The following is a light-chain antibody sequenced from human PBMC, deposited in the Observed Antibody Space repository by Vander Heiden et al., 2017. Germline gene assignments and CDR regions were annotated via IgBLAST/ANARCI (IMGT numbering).Light chain of an antibody. CDR3: ATWDDSLNTWV. Sequence: QSVLTHHLPPSGPPGQRVTISCSGSSSNIGGNIVIWYQQLPGTAPKLVIYNNNQRPSGLPDRFSGSKSGTSASLAISGLQSEDEADYYCATWDDSLNTWVFGGGTKLTVL. CDR1: SSNIGGNI. V-gene: IGLV1-44*01. CDR2: NNN. J-gene: IGLJ3*02.